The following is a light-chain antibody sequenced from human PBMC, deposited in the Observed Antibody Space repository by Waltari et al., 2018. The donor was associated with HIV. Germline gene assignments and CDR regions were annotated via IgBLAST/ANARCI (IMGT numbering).Light chain of an antibody. Sequence: NFMLSQPPSVSESPGKTVTISCTRSSGSIASNFVQWYQQRPGSAPTTLIYEDNERPAGVPDRFSGSIDTSSNSASLTISGLKTEDEADYYCQSYDSNDPWVFGGGTKLTVL. CDR1: SGSIASNF. V-gene: IGLV6-57*04. CDR2: EDN. J-gene: IGLJ3*02. CDR3: QSYDSNDPWV.